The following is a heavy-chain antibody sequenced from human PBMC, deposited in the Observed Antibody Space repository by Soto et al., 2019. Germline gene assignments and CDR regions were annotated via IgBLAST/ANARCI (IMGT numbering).Heavy chain of an antibody. CDR2: ISGGGSNT. D-gene: IGHD2-8*01. CDR1: GFTFSSYV. CDR3: ATRLLTGSLGMDV. J-gene: IGHJ6*02. Sequence: SLRLSCAASGFTFSSYVMSWVRQAPGKGLEWVSGISGGGSNTFYADSVKGRITISRDNSKNTLYLQMSSLRAEDTAVYYCATRLLTGSLGMDVWGQGTTVTVSS. V-gene: IGHV3-23*01.